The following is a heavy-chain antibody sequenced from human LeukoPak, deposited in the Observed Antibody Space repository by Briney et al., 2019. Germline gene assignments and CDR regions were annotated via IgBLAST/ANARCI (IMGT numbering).Heavy chain of an antibody. CDR1: GYTRTELS. Sequence: ASVKVSCKVSGYTRTELSMHWVRQAPGKGLEWMGGFDPEDGETIYAQKFQGRVTMTEDTSTDTAYMELSSLRSEDTAVYYCATGGGRLRYYYYYYGMDVWGQGTTVTVSS. CDR2: FDPEDGET. CDR3: ATGGGRLRYYYYYYGMDV. J-gene: IGHJ6*02. V-gene: IGHV1-24*01. D-gene: IGHD4-17*01.